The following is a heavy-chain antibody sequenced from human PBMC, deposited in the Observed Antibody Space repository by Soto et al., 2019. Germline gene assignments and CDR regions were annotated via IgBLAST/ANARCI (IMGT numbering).Heavy chain of an antibody. CDR1: GYTFTSYD. CDR2: MNPNSGNT. Sequence: QVQLVQSGAEVRKPGASVKVSCKASGYTFTSYDISWVRQATGQGLEWMGWMNPNSGNTGYAQKVQGSVTMTRDPAINTAYMGLSSLRSDDPSVYYFAGGGGGRCYSDEYWGQGTLVTVSS. CDR3: AGGGGGRCYSDEY. J-gene: IGHJ4*02. D-gene: IGHD2-15*01. V-gene: IGHV1-8*01.